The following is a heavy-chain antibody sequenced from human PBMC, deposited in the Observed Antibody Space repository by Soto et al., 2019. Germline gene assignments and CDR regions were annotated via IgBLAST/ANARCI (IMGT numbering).Heavy chain of an antibody. CDR1: GGTFSSYA. D-gene: IGHD3-22*01. J-gene: IGHJ4*02. CDR3: ASQLPYYYDSSGDYY. V-gene: IGHV1-69*01. Sequence: QVQLVQSGAEVKKPGSSVKVSCKASGGTFSSYAISWVRQAPGQGLEWMGGIIPIFGTANYAQKFQGRVTITADESTSTAYMEPSSMRSEDTAVYYCASQLPYYYDSSGDYYWGQGTLVTVSS. CDR2: IIPIFGTA.